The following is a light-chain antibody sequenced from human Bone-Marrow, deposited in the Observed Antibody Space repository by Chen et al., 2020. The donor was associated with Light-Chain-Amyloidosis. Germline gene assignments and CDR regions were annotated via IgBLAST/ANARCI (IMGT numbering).Light chain of an antibody. CDR3: QHYNDYSYT. J-gene: IGKJ2*01. CDR1: HTISNW. V-gene: IGKV1-5*03. Sequence: DIQLTQSPSTLSASVGDRVTIACRASHTISNWLAWYQQKPGKAPKLLIYMTSSVESGVPSRFSGSGSGTECTLTSSSLQPEDFATYYCQHYNDYSYTFGQGTKLEIK. CDR2: MTS.